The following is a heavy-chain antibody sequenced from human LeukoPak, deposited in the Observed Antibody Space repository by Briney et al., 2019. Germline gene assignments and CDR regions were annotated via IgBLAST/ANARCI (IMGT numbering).Heavy chain of an antibody. D-gene: IGHD6-6*01. Sequence: GGSLRLSCAASGFTFSSYGMSWVRQAPGKGLQWASGISVSGGGTNYADSVKGRFTISRDNSKNTLYLQMNSLRAEDTAVYYCAKDATYGSSPGDTTDMWGQGTMVTVSS. CDR2: ISVSGGGT. CDR1: GFTFSSYG. V-gene: IGHV3-23*01. CDR3: AKDATYGSSPGDTTDM. J-gene: IGHJ3*02.